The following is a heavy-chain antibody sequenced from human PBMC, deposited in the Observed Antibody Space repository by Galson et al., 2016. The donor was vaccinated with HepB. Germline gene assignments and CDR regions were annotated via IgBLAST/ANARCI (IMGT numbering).Heavy chain of an antibody. CDR3: ARDPSDGKTPRDVVEPPVGFDY. J-gene: IGHJ4*02. CDR2: ILYDGSNK. Sequence: SLRLSCAASGFTFSSHAMHWVRQAPGKGLEWVAVILYDGSNKYYADSVKGRFTISRDSSKNTLYLQMNSLRAEDTAVYYCARDPSDGKTPRDVVEPPVGFDYWGQGTLVTVSS. CDR1: GFTFSSHA. D-gene: IGHD2-2*01. V-gene: IGHV3-30*04.